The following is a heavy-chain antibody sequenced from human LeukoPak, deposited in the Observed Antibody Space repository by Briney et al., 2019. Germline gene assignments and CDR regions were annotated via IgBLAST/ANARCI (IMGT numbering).Heavy chain of an antibody. V-gene: IGHV4-59*08. CDR2: VSYSGST. Sequence: PSGTLSLTCSVSGGSLSTYSWTWIRQPPGKGPEWIGYVSYSGSTNYNPSLKSRVTISVDTSKNQFSLKLSSVTAPDTAVYYCVRHGTQKYVADYWGQGTLVTVSS. J-gene: IGHJ4*02. CDR1: GGSLSTYS. D-gene: IGHD1-1*01. CDR3: VRHGTQKYVADY.